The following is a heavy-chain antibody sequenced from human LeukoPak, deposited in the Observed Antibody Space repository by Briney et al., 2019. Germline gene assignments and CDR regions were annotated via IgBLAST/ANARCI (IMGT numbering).Heavy chain of an antibody. D-gene: IGHD4-11*01. CDR2: INPSGGST. CDR1: GYTFTSYG. J-gene: IGHJ5*02. Sequence: GASVKVSCKASGYTFTSYGISWVRQAPGQGLEWMGIINPSGGSTSYAQKFQGRVTMTRDMSTSTVYMELSSLRSEDTAVYYCARDLSTTERFNWFDPWGQGTLVTVSS. CDR3: ARDLSTTERFNWFDP. V-gene: IGHV1-46*01.